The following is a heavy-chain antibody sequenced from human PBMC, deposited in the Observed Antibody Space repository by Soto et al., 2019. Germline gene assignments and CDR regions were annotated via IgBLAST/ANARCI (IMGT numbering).Heavy chain of an antibody. CDR1: GGSVSSGSYY. D-gene: IGHD5-18*01. CDR2: IYYSGST. V-gene: IGHV4-61*01. CDR3: ARDNVDTAMVRFHYYYGMDV. Sequence: QVQLQESGPGLVKPSETLSLTCTVSGGSVSSGSYYWSWIRQPPGKGLEWIGYIYYSGSTNYNPSLMSRVTISGDTSKNQFSLKLSSVTAADTAVYYCARDNVDTAMVRFHYYYGMDVWGQGTTVTVSS. J-gene: IGHJ6*02.